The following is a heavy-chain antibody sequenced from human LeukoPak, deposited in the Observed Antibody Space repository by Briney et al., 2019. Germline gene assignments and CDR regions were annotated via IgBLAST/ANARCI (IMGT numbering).Heavy chain of an antibody. Sequence: GGSLRLSCAASGFTFSSYWMSWVRQAPGKGLEWVANIKQDGSEKYYVDSVKGRFTISRDNTKNSLYLQMNTLRAEDTAVYHCATSQTTSGRYGNASDIWGQGTMVTVSS. D-gene: IGHD6-19*01. J-gene: IGHJ3*02. V-gene: IGHV3-7*01. CDR2: IKQDGSEK. CDR3: ATSQTTSGRYGNASDI. CDR1: GFTFSSYW.